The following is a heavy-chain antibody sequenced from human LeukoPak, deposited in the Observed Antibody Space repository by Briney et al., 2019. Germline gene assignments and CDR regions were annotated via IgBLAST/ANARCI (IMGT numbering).Heavy chain of an antibody. CDR1: GGSISSYY. V-gene: IGHV4-59*12. J-gene: IGHJ4*02. CDR3: ASGASRSEWLVDY. Sequence: SETLSLTCTVSGGSISSYYWSWIRQPAGKGLEGIGEINHSGNTNYKSCLKRRVTISVDTSKNQFSLKLSSVTAADTAVYYCASGASRSEWLVDYWGQGTLVTVSS. CDR2: INHSGNT. D-gene: IGHD3-3*01.